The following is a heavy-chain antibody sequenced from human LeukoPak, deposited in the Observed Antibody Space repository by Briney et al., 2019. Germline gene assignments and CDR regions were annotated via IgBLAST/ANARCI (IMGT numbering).Heavy chain of an antibody. CDR3: ASPYGSGSYLGFYNDAFDI. D-gene: IGHD3-10*01. V-gene: IGHV4-39*01. Sequence: SETLSLTCTVSGGSISSSSYYWGWIRQPPGKGLEWIGSIYYSGSTYYNPSLKSRVTISVDTSKNQFSLKLSSVTAADTAVYYCASPYGSGSYLGFYNDAFDIWGQGTMVTVSS. CDR1: GGSISSSSYY. CDR2: IYYSGST. J-gene: IGHJ3*02.